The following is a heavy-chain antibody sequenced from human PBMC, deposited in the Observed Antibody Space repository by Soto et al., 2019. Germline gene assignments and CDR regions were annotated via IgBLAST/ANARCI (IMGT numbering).Heavy chain of an antibody. V-gene: IGHV1-69*04. CDR1: GGTFSSYT. J-gene: IGHJ4*02. CDR3: AREYSSGWSKD. D-gene: IGHD6-19*01. CDR2: IIPILGIA. Sequence: GASVKVSCKASGGTFSSYTISWVRQAPGQGLEWMGRIIPILGIANYAQKFQGRVTITADKSTSTAYMELSSLRSEDTAVYYCAREYSSGWSKDWGQGTLVTVSS.